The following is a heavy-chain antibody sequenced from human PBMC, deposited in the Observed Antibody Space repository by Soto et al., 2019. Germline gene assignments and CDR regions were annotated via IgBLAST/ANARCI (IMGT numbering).Heavy chain of an antibody. CDR3: VGGSGRQPEV. J-gene: IGHJ4*02. D-gene: IGHD1-26*01. CDR2: IKQDGAQI. V-gene: IGHV3-7*04. CDR1: GFTLDSFW. Sequence: EVKLVESGGGLVQPGGSLRLSCAASGFTLDSFWMNWVRQAPGKGLEWLAIIKQDGAQIYYVDSVKGRFTISRDNAKNSAYLQLTNLRVADTAVYFCVGGSGRQPEVWGQGALVTVSS.